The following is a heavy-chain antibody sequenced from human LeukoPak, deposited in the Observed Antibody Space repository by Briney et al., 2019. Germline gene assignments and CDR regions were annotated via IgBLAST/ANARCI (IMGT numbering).Heavy chain of an antibody. CDR1: GFTFSSYA. CDR3: AARISGYVYYYMDV. CDR2: ISYDGSNK. V-gene: IGHV3-30*04. J-gene: IGHJ6*03. Sequence: GGSLRLSCAASGFTFSSYAMHWVRQAPGKGLEWVAVISYDGSNKYYADSVKGRFTISRDNSKNTLYLQMNSLRAEDTAVYYCAARISGYVYYYMDVWGKGTTVTVSS. D-gene: IGHD5-12*01.